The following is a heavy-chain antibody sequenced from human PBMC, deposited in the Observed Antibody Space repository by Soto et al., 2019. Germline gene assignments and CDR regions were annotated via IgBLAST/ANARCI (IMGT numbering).Heavy chain of an antibody. D-gene: IGHD2-2*01. CDR1: GGTFSSYT. CDR3: ARGRVPAATYYYGMDV. CDR2: IIPILGIA. J-gene: IGHJ6*02. V-gene: IGHV1-69*02. Sequence: QVQLVQSGAEVKKPGSSVKVSCKASGGTFSSYTISWVRQAPGQGLEWMGRIIPILGIANYAQKFQGRVTITADKSTSXAYMELSSLRSEDTAVYYCARGRVPAATYYYGMDVWGQGTTVTVSS.